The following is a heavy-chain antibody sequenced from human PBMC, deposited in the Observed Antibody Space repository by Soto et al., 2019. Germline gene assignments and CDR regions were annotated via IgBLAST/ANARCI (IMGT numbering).Heavy chain of an antibody. CDR1: GASVSSGGYC. J-gene: IGHJ6*02. CDR3: AHSLRSFYYYGLDV. Sequence: PSETLSLTCTVSGASVSSGGYCWSWIRQHPGKGLEWIGCIYNSGSIYYNPSLESRVIISVDTSKNQFSLRLSSVTAADTAVFYCAHSLRSFYYYGLDVWGQGTTATVSS. D-gene: IGHD3-16*01. CDR2: IYNSGSI. V-gene: IGHV4-31*03.